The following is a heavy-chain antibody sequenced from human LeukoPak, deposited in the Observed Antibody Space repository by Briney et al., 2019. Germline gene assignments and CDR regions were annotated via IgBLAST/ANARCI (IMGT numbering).Heavy chain of an antibody. V-gene: IGHV1-46*01. CDR3: ARGGTPSIRDGYNSHFDY. D-gene: IGHD5-24*01. J-gene: IGHJ4*02. Sequence: EASVTVSCKASGYTFTSYYVHWVRQAPGQGLEWMGIINPSGGSTTYAQKFQGRVTMTRDMSTSTVYMELSSLRSEDTAVYYCARGGTPSIRDGYNSHFDYWGQGTLVTVSS. CDR2: INPSGGST. CDR1: GYTFTSYY.